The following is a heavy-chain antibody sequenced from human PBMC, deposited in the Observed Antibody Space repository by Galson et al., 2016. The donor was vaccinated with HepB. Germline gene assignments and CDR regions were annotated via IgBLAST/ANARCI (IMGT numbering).Heavy chain of an antibody. J-gene: IGHJ5*02. CDR3: TRHTSRTDTAMVYGFDP. D-gene: IGHD5-18*01. Sequence: SLRLSCAASGFTFSGSALHWVRQASGKGLAWVGRIRSKANSYATAYAASVKGRFTISRDASKNTAYMQMNSLKTEDTAVYYCTRHTSRTDTAMVYGFDPWGQGTLVTVSS. CDR1: GFTFSGSA. CDR2: IRSKANSYAT. V-gene: IGHV3-73*01.